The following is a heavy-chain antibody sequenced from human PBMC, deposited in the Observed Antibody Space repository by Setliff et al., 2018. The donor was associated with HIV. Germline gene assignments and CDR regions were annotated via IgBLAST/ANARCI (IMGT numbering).Heavy chain of an antibody. V-gene: IGHV3-11*05. D-gene: IGHD3-22*01. CDR2: ISSSSSYT. CDR1: GFTFSDYY. Sequence: PGGSLRLSCVASGFTFSDYYMTWIRQAPGKGLEWVSHISSSSSYTNYADSVKGRFTISRDNAKNSLYLQMNSLRAEDTALYYCARAGYHDSSGYLGPDYYYMDVWGKGTTVTVSS. CDR3: ARAGYHDSSGYLGPDYYYMDV. J-gene: IGHJ6*03.